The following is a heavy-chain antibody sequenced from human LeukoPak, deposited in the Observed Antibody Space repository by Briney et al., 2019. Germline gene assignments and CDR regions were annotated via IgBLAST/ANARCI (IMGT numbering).Heavy chain of an antibody. CDR3: ARDTAQDAFDI. V-gene: IGHV4-61*02. J-gene: IGHJ3*02. CDR1: GDSISSGVFY. D-gene: IGHD5-18*01. CDR2: MYISGSS. Sequence: PSETLSLTCTVSGDSISSGVFYWSWIRQPAGKGLEWIGRMYISGSSDYNPSLKSRVTISADTSKNQFSLKLSSVTAADTAVYYCARDTAQDAFDIWGQGTMVTVSS.